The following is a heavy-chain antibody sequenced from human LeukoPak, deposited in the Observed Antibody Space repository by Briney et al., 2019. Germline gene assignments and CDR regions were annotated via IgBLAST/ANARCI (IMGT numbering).Heavy chain of an antibody. CDR2: INHSGST. CDR3: ARETLGIAAAGVDY. Sequence: SETLSLTCAVYGGSFSGYYWSWIRQPPGKGLEWIGEINHSGSTNYNPSLKSRVTISVDTSKNQFSLKLSSVTAADTAVYYCARETLGIAAAGVDYWGQGTLVTVSS. J-gene: IGHJ4*02. D-gene: IGHD6-13*01. CDR1: GGSFSGYY. V-gene: IGHV4-34*01.